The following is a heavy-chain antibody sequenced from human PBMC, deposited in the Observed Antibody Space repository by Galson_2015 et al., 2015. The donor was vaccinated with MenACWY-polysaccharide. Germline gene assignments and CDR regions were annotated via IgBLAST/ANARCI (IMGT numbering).Heavy chain of an antibody. CDR3: ARVGARWLATYFYYYAMDV. D-gene: IGHD6-19*01. Sequence: SVKVSCKASGYTFTRYAMNWVRQAPGQRPEWMGWINTDTGNPTYAQGFAGRFVFSLDISVSTAYLQISSLKAEDTAVYYCARVGARWLATYFYYYAMDVWGQGTTVTVSS. CDR2: INTDTGNP. CDR1: GYTFTRYA. J-gene: IGHJ6*02. V-gene: IGHV7-4-1*02.